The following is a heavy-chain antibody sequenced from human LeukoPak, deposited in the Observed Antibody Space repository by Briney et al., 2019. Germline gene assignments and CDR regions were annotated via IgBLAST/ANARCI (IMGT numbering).Heavy chain of an antibody. J-gene: IGHJ4*02. CDR2: INPNSGDT. CDR3: ARDGSSSSFDY. D-gene: IGHD6-13*01. Sequence: GASVKVSCKSSGYTFTGYYMHWVRQAPGQGLEWMGWINPNSGDTNYAQKFQGRVTITRDTSASTAYMELSSLRSEDTAVYYCARDGSSSSFDYWGQGTLVTVSS. CDR1: GYTFTGYY. V-gene: IGHV1-2*02.